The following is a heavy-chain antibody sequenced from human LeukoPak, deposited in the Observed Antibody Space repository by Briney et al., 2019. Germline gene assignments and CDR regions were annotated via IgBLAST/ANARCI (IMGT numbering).Heavy chain of an antibody. D-gene: IGHD2-21*02. V-gene: IGHV1-2*02. CDR1: GYTFTGYY. CDR2: INPNSGGT. CDR3: ARAKLDDCGGVCDQYFQH. Sequence: ASVKVSCKASGYTFTGYYMHWARQAPGQGLEWMGWINPNSGGTNFAQKFQGRVTLTRDTSINTAYMELSSLRSDDTAVYYCARAKLDDCGGVCDQYFQHWGQGTLVTVSS. J-gene: IGHJ1*01.